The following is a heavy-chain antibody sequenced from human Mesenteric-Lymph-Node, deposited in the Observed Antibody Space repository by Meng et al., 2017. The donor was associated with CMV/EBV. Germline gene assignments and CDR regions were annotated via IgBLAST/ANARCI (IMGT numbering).Heavy chain of an antibody. V-gene: IGHV3-23*01. J-gene: IGHJ4*01. CDR3: ARVRYCDY. CDR1: GFSFSNYV. Sequence: GESLKISCAASGFSFSNYVMTWVRQAPGKGLEWVSSIIGSGDSTFYADFVRGRFTISRDNAKNTLYLQMNSLRAEDTAVYYCARVRYCDYWGHGTLVTVSS. CDR2: IIGSGDST. D-gene: IGHD2-15*01.